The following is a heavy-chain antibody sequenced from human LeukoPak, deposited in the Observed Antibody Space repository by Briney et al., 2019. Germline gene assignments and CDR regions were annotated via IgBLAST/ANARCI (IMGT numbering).Heavy chain of an antibody. CDR3: AKTRYCSSTSCKYYYYYYMDV. CDR1: GFTFSSYA. Sequence: GGSLRLSCAASGFTFSSYAVSWVRQAPGKGLEWVSAISGSGGSTYYADSVKGRFTISRDNSKNTLYLQMNSLRAEDTAVYYCAKTRYCSSTSCKYYYYYYMDVWGKGTTVTVSS. D-gene: IGHD2-2*01. J-gene: IGHJ6*03. V-gene: IGHV3-23*01. CDR2: ISGSGGST.